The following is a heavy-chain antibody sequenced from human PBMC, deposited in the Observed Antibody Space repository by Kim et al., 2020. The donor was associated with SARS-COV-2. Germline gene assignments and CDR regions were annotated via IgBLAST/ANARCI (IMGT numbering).Heavy chain of an antibody. CDR2: ISSSGSTI. Sequence: GGSLRLSCAASGFTFSSYEMNWVRQAPGKGLEWVSYISSSGSTIYYADSVKGRFTISRDNAKNSLYLQMNSLRAEDTAVYYCARDSISVAEDYYGMDVWGQGTTVTVSS. D-gene: IGHD2-15*01. CDR1: GFTFSSYE. V-gene: IGHV3-48*03. J-gene: IGHJ6*02. CDR3: ARDSISVAEDYYGMDV.